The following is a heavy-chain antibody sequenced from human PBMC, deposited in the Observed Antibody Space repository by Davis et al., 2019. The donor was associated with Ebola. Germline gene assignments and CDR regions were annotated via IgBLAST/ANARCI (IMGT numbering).Heavy chain of an antibody. Sequence: ASVKVSCKASGYTFTGYYMHWVRQAPGQGLEWMGIINPSGGSTSYAQKFQGRVTMTRDTSTSTVYMELSSLRSEDTAVYYCARDRREFKGAVVVAATGWFDPWGQGTLVTVSS. CDR2: INPSGGST. V-gene: IGHV1-46*01. D-gene: IGHD2-15*01. J-gene: IGHJ5*02. CDR3: ARDRREFKGAVVVAATGWFDP. CDR1: GYTFTGYY.